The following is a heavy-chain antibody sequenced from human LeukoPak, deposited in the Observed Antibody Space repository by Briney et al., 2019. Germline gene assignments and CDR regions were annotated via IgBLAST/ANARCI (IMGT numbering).Heavy chain of an antibody. CDR3: ARDASSSCWYFDL. Sequence: SETLSLTCTVSGGSISSGGYYWSWIRQHPGKGLEWIGYIYYSGSTYYNPSLKSRVTISVDTSKNQFSLKLSSVTAADTAVYYCARDASSSCWYFDLWGRGTLVTVSS. CDR2: IYYSGST. J-gene: IGHJ2*01. V-gene: IGHV4-31*03. D-gene: IGHD6-6*01. CDR1: GGSISSGGYY.